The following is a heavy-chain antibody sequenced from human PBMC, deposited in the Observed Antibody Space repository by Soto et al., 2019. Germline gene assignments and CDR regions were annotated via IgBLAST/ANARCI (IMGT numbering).Heavy chain of an antibody. CDR3: ARLSDTTVATTGY. CDR2: IYYSGST. Sequence: SETLSLTCTVSGGSISSYYWSWIRQPPGKGLEWIGYIYYSGSTNYNPSLKSRVTISVDTSKNQFSLKLSSVTAADTAVYYCARLSDTTVATTGYWGQGTLVTGSS. V-gene: IGHV4-59*08. CDR1: GGSISSYY. D-gene: IGHD5-12*01. J-gene: IGHJ4*02.